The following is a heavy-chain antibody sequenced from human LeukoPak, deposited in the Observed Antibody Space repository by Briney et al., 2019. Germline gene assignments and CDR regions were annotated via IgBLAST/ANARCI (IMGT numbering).Heavy chain of an antibody. V-gene: IGHV3-7*01. J-gene: IGHJ5*02. D-gene: IGHD6-13*01. CDR2: IKQDGSEK. CDR1: GFTFSSYW. CDR3: ARVRASSSWYHWFDP. Sequence: PGGSLRLSCAASGFTFSSYWMSWVRQAPGKGLEWVANIKQDGSEKYYVDSVKGRFTISRDNAKNSLFLQMNSLRAEDTAVYYCARVRASSSWYHWFDPWGQGTLVTVSS.